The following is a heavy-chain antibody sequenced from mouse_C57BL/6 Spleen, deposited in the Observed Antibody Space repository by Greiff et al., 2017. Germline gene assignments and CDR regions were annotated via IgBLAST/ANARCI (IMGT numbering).Heavy chain of an antibody. CDR3: ARLDGYYDAMDY. Sequence: VQLQQSGPELVKPGASVKISCKASGYTFTDYYMNWVKQSPGKSLEWIGDINPNNGGTSYNQKFKGKATLTVDKSSSTAYMERRSLTSEDSAVYYWARLDGYYDAMDYWGQGTSVTVSS. CDR2: INPNNGGT. V-gene: IGHV1-26*01. D-gene: IGHD2-3*01. J-gene: IGHJ4*01. CDR1: GYTFTDYY.